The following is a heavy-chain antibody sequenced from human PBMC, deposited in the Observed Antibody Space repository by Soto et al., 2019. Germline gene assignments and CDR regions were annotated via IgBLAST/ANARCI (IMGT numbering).Heavy chain of an antibody. CDR2: IYWDDDK. Sequence: QITLKESGPTLVKPTQTLTLTCTFSGFSLSTSGVGVGWIRQPPGKALEWLALIYWDDDKRYSPSLRNRLTITTDTSKVLLVLTMTNMDPVDTATYFCAHRLKTSWYNWGHGTLVTVSS. V-gene: IGHV2-5*02. J-gene: IGHJ4*01. D-gene: IGHD2-2*02. CDR3: AHRLKTSWYN. CDR1: GFSLSTSGVG.